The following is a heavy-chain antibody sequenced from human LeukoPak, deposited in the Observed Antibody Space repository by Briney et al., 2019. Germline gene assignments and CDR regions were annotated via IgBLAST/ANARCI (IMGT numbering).Heavy chain of an antibody. V-gene: IGHV3-23*01. CDR1: GFTFPSYA. CDR2: ISGSGGST. J-gene: IGHJ4*02. Sequence: GGSLRLSCAASGFTFPSYALSWVRQAPGKGLEWVSAISGSGGSTYYADSVKGRFTISRDNSKNTLYLQMNSLRAEDTALYYSAKDDFWSDNPRFDYWGQGTLVTVSS. CDR3: AKDDFWSDNPRFDY. D-gene: IGHD3-3*01.